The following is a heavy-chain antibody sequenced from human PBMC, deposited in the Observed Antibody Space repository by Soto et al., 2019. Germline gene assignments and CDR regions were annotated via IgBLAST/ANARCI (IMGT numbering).Heavy chain of an antibody. Sequence: KTSETLSLTCTVSGGSISSYYWSWIRQPPGKGLEWIGYIYYSGSTNYNPSLKSRVTISVDTSKNQFSLKLSSVTAADTAVYYCARLVRYSYGYGGNWFDPWGQGTLVTVSS. J-gene: IGHJ5*02. D-gene: IGHD5-18*01. CDR1: GGSISSYY. V-gene: IGHV4-59*01. CDR2: IYYSGST. CDR3: ARLVRYSYGYGGNWFDP.